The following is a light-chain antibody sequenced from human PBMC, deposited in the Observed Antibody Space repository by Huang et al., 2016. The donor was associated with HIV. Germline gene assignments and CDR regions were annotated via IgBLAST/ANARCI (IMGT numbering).Light chain of an antibody. J-gene: IGKJ1*01. CDR2: WAS. CDR1: QSVLETSNKKNC. V-gene: IGKV4-1*01. Sequence: DIVMTQSPDSLALSLGGRAAINCTASQSVLETSNKKNCLNLYQLRPGQPPKLLLYWASTRESGVPDRFSGSGSETHFTLTIASLQAEDVAVYYCHQYCHSPQTFGQGTKVEVK. CDR3: HQYCHSPQT.